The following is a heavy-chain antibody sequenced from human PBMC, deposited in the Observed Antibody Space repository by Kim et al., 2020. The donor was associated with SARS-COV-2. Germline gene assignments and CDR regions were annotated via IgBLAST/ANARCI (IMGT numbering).Heavy chain of an antibody. J-gene: IGHJ6*02. CDR3: ARDRKDDYGMDV. V-gene: IGHV4-59*01. Sequence: NYKPYLKSRVTISVDTSKNQFSLKLRSVTTADTAVYYCARDRKDDYGMDVWGQGTTVTVSS.